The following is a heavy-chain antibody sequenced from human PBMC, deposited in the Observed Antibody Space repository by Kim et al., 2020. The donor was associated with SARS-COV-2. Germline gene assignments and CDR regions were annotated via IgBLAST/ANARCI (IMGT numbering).Heavy chain of an antibody. CDR1: GGTFSSYA. CDR3: ARDNGVVGATKADY. Sequence: SVKVSCKASGGTFSSYAISWVRQAPGQGLEWMGGIIPIFGTANYAQKFQGRVTITADESTSTAYMELSSLRSEDTAVYYCARDNGVVGATKADYWGQGTLVTVSS. D-gene: IGHD1-26*01. CDR2: IIPIFGTA. J-gene: IGHJ4*02. V-gene: IGHV1-69*13.